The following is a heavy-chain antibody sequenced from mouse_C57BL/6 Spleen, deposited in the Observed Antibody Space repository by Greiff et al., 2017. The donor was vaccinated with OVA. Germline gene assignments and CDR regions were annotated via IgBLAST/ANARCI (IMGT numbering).Heavy chain of an antibody. D-gene: IGHD4-1*01. V-gene: IGHV1-61*01. CDR1: GYAFSSSW. Sequence: QVQLQQSGPELVKPGASVKISCKASGYAFSSSWMNWVKQRPGKGLEWIGNIYPSDSETHYNQKFKDKATLTVDKSSSTAYMQLSSLTSEDSAVYYCARRAWDVGFAYWGQGTLVTVSA. J-gene: IGHJ3*01. CDR3: ARRAWDVGFAY. CDR2: IYPSDSET.